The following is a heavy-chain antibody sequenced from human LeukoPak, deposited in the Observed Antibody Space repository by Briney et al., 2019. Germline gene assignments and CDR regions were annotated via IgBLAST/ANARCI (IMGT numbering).Heavy chain of an antibody. D-gene: IGHD1-26*01. CDR3: ARTVPVGATYFDY. V-gene: IGHV1-69*04. Sequence: ASVKVSCKASGGTFSSYAISWVRQAPGQGLEWMGRIIPILGIANYAQKFQGRVTITADKSTSTAYMELSSLRSEDTAVYYCARTVPVGATYFDYWGQGTLVTVSS. CDR2: IIPILGIA. J-gene: IGHJ4*02. CDR1: GGTFSSYA.